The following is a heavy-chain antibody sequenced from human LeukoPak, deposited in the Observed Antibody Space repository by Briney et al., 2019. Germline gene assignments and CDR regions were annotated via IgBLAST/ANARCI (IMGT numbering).Heavy chain of an antibody. CDR3: ARTNYHDSSGTIDY. CDR2: IYYSGST. J-gene: IGHJ4*02. CDR1: GGSISSSNW. V-gene: IGHV4-4*02. Sequence: SGTLSLTCAVSGGSISSSNWWSWVRQPPGKGLEWIGNIYYSGSTYYNPSLKSRVTISVDTSKNQFSLRLSSVTAADTAVYYCARTNYHDSSGTIDYWGQGTLVTVSS. D-gene: IGHD3-22*01.